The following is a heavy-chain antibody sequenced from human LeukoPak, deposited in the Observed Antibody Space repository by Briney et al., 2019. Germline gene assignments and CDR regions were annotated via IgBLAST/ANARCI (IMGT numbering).Heavy chain of an antibody. Sequence: SVKLSCKASGGTFSSYAISWVRQAPGQGLEWMGGIIPIFGTANYAQKFQGRVTITADDSSSTAYMELSSLRSEDTAVYYCARGAGGYCSGGSCYGPFDYWGQGTLVTVSS. CDR1: GGTFSSYA. CDR3: ARGAGGYCSGGSCYGPFDY. CDR2: IIPIFGTA. V-gene: IGHV1-69*13. D-gene: IGHD2-15*01. J-gene: IGHJ4*02.